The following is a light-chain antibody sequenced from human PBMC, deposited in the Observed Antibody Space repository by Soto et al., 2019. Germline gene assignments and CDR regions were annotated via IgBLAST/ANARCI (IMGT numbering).Light chain of an antibody. J-gene: IGKJ3*01. CDR2: GAS. Sequence: IQLTQSPSSLSASVGDRVTISCRASQGIANFLAWYQQKPGKAPKLLIYGASTLQSGVPSRFSGSESGTDFTLPISSLQPEDFATYSCQPLNSFPIPFGPGTKVDIK. CDR3: QPLNSFPIP. CDR1: QGIANF. V-gene: IGKV1-9*01.